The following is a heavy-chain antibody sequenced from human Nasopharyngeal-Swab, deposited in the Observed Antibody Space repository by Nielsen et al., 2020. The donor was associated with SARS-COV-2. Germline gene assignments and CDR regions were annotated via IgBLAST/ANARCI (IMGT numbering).Heavy chain of an antibody. CDR2: IIPIFGTT. Sequence: WVRQAPGQGLEWMGGIIPIFGTTDYAQKFQGTVTITADESTGTVYMGLNSLRFEDTAVYYCAKGVRYFDFLPPNTYYYYGLDLWGQGTTVTVSS. J-gene: IGHJ6*02. CDR3: AKGVRYFDFLPPNTYYYYGLDL. D-gene: IGHD3-9*01. V-gene: IGHV1-69*01.